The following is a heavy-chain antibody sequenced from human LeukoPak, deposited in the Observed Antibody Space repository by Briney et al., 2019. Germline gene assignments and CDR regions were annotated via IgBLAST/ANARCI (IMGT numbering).Heavy chain of an antibody. CDR3: AITPIFGVVHPKDY. V-gene: IGHV3-23*01. D-gene: IGHD3-3*01. Sequence: GGSLRLSCAASGFTFSSYAMSWVRQAPGKGLEWVSAISGSGGSTYYADSVKGRFTISRDNSKNTLYLQMNGLRAEDTAVYYCAITPIFGVVHPKDYWGQGTLVTVSS. CDR2: ISGSGGST. CDR1: GFTFSSYA. J-gene: IGHJ4*02.